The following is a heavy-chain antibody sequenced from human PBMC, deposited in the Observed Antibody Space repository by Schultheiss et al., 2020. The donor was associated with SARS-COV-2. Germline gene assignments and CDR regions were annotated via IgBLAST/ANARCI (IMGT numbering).Heavy chain of an antibody. CDR2: IKQDGSEK. D-gene: IGHD1-14*01. V-gene: IGHV3-7*03. J-gene: IGHJ4*02. CDR3: AGRSRTGFAY. Sequence: GGSLRLSCAAAGFSFSASWMSWVRQAPGKGLEWVAYIKQDGSEKYYVDSVKGRFTISRDNAKNSLYLQMNSLRAEDTAVYYCAGRSRTGFAYWGQGTLVTVSS. CDR1: GFSFSASW.